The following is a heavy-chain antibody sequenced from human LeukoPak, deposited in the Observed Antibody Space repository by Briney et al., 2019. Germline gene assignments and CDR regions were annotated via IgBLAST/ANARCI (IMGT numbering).Heavy chain of an antibody. CDR2: ISGSGGST. J-gene: IGHJ4*02. V-gene: IGHV3-23*01. Sequence: GGSLRLSCAASGFTFSSYAMSWVRQAPGKGLEWVSAISGSGGSTYYADSVKGRFTISIDNSKDTLYLQINSLRAEATAVYYCAKNARYDFWSGYYTLVFDYWRQGTLVTVSS. CDR3: AKNARYDFWSGYYTLVFDY. D-gene: IGHD3-3*01. CDR1: GFTFSSYA.